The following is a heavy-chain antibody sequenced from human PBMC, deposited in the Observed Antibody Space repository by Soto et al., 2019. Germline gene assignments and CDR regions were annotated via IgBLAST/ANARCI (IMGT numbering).Heavy chain of an antibody. J-gene: IGHJ4*02. CDR3: QGRSSGYYYVDY. D-gene: IGHD3-22*01. Sequence: EVQLVESGGGLVQPGGSLRLSCAASGLTFSSYSMNWVRQAPGKGLEWVSYISSSSSTIYYADSLKGRFTISRDNAKNSLYLQMNSLRDEDTAVYYCQGRSSGYYYVDYWGQGTLVTVSS. CDR2: ISSSSSTI. CDR1: GLTFSSYS. V-gene: IGHV3-48*02.